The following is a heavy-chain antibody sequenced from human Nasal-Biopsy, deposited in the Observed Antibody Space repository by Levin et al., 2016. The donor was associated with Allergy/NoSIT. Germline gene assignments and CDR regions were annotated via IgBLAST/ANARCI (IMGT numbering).Heavy chain of an antibody. J-gene: IGHJ4*02. CDR2: AYHSGST. Sequence: SETLSLTCSVSYGSIQNYYLNWLRQPTGKSLEWIGYAYHSGSTQYNPALKSRVIMSVDTSKSQFSLRLHSVTPADTAVYFCAASYGSGSYPDYWGPGTLVTVS. CDR1: YGSIQNYY. CDR3: AASYGSGSYPDY. D-gene: IGHD3-10*01. V-gene: IGHV4-59*01.